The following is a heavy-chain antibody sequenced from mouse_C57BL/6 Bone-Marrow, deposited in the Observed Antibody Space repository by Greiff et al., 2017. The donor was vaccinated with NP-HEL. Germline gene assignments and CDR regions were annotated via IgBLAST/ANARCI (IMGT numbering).Heavy chain of an antibody. V-gene: IGHV1-58*01. D-gene: IGHD1-1*01. Sequence: VQLQQSGAELVRPGSSVKMSCKTSGYTFTSYGINWVKQRPGQGLEWIGYIYIGNGYTEYNEKFKGKATLTSDTSSSTTYMQHSSLTSEDSAIYVCAPYYYGSSHGYVDNWGQGTTLTVSS. CDR2: IYIGNGYT. CDR1: GYTFTSYG. J-gene: IGHJ2*01. CDR3: APYYYGSSHGYVDN.